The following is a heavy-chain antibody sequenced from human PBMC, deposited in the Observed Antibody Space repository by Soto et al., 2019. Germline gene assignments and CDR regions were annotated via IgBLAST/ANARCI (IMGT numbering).Heavy chain of an antibody. CDR2: VSGSGGGT. Sequence: PGGSLRLSCAASGFTFSSYAMSWVRQAPGKGLEWVSSVSGSGGGTYYADSVKGRFTISRDNSKNTLYLQMNSLRAEDTAVYYCARDGQAVAGYFDYWGRGTLVTVSS. CDR3: ARDGQAVAGYFDY. V-gene: IGHV3-23*01. D-gene: IGHD6-19*01. CDR1: GFTFSSYA. J-gene: IGHJ4*02.